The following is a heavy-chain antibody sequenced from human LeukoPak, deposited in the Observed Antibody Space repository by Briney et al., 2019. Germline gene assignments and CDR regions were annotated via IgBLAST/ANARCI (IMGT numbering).Heavy chain of an antibody. CDR3: AKEARYDILTGYYKYFDY. CDR2: ISGSGGST. V-gene: IGHV3-23*01. J-gene: IGHJ4*02. Sequence: GGSLRLSCAASGFTFSSYAMSWVRQAPGKELEWVSAISGSGGSTYYADSEKGRFTISRENFKNTLYLKMNSLRAEDTAVYSCAKEARYDILTGYYKYFDYWGQGTLVTVAS. CDR1: GFTFSSYA. D-gene: IGHD3-9*01.